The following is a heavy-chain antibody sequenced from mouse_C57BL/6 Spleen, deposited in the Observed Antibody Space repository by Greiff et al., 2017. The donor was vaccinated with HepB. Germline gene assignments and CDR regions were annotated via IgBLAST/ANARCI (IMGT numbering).Heavy chain of an antibody. D-gene: IGHD2-10*02. CDR1: GFTFSSYA. J-gene: IGHJ3*01. CDR2: ISSGGDYI. Sequence: EVQLVESGEGLVKPGGSLKLSCAASGFTFSSYAMSWVRQTPEKRLEWVAYISSGGDYIYYADTVKGRFTISRDNARNTLYLQMSSLKSEDTAMYYCTREKGYGNYDWFAYWGQGTLVTVSA. CDR3: TREKGYGNYDWFAY. V-gene: IGHV5-9-1*02.